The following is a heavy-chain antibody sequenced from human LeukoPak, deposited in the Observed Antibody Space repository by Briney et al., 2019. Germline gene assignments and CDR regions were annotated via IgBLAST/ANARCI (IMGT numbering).Heavy chain of an antibody. D-gene: IGHD3-9*01. CDR2: ITAGNGNT. Sequence: GASVKVSCKASGYTFTSYAMHWVRQAPGQRLEWMGWITAGNGNTKYSQKFQGRVTITRDTSASTAYMELSSPRSEDTAVYYCARGEGYDILTGYYKTDWFDPWGQGTLVTVSS. V-gene: IGHV1-3*01. J-gene: IGHJ5*02. CDR1: GYTFTSYA. CDR3: ARGEGYDILTGYYKTDWFDP.